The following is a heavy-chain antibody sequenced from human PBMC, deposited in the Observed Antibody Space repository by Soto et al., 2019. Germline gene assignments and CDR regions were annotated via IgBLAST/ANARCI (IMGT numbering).Heavy chain of an antibody. Sequence: SETLSLTCAVYGGSFSGYYWSWIRQPPGKGLEWIGEINHSGSTNYNPSLKSRVTISVDTSKNQFSLKLSSVTAADTAVYYCARGSRDNRPRYYYYYYMDVWGKGTTVTVSS. CDR2: INHSGST. CDR3: ARGSRDNRPRYYYYYYMDV. J-gene: IGHJ6*03. V-gene: IGHV4-34*01. D-gene: IGHD1-20*01. CDR1: GGSFSGYY.